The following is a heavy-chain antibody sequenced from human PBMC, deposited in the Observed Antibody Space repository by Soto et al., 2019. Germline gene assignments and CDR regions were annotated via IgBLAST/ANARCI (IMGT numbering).Heavy chain of an antibody. CDR1: GGTFRSYA. CDR3: AIRYSSGWGGALGY. J-gene: IGHJ4*02. Sequence: QVQLVQSGAEVKKPGSSVKVSCKASGGTFRSYAITWVRQAPGQGLEWMGGVIPMFGTPNYAQKAQDRVTITADESTNTAYMDLSSMIFDDTAVYYWAIRYSSGWGGALGYWGQGTLVTVSS. CDR2: VIPMFGTP. D-gene: IGHD6-19*01. V-gene: IGHV1-69*12.